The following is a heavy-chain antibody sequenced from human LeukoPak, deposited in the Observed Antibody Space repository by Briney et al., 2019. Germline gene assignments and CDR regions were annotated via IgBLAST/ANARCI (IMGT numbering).Heavy chain of an antibody. V-gene: IGHV4-4*07. D-gene: IGHD3-16*01. CDR3: AIGSQGFTSIDY. J-gene: IGHJ4*02. Sequence: SETLSLTCSVSGGSINNYYCSWIRQPAGKGLEWIGRIYISGRTNYHPSLESRVSMSVDSSKNQFSLKLSSMTAADTALYFCAIGSQGFTSIDYWGQGTLVIVSS. CDR2: IYISGRT. CDR1: GGSINNYY.